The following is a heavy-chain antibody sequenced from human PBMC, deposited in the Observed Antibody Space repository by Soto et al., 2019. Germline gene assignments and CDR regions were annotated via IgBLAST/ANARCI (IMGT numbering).Heavy chain of an antibody. CDR1: GYSFTSYW. J-gene: IGHJ6*02. CDR3: ARTSAAGKYYYGMDV. Sequence: GESLKISCKGSGYSFTSYWIGWVRQMPGKGLEWMGIIYPGDSDTRYSPSFQGQVAISADKSISTAYLQWSSLKASDTAMYYCARTSAAGKYYYGMDVWGQGTAVTVSS. D-gene: IGHD6-13*01. CDR2: IYPGDSDT. V-gene: IGHV5-51*01.